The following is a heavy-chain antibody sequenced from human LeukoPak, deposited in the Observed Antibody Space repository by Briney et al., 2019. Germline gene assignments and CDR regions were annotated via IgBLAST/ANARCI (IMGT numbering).Heavy chain of an antibody. CDR2: INLNSGGT. J-gene: IGHJ4*02. CDR3: ARDSAAAGGLSFDY. Sequence: GASVKVSCKASGYTFIGYYMHWVRQAPGQGLEWMGGINLNSGGTKNAQKDPVRVTITRDTSITTAHLELRRLRSDDTAVYCCARDSAAAGGLSFDYWGEGTLATVS. V-gene: IGHV1-2*02. D-gene: IGHD6-13*01. CDR1: GYTFIGYY.